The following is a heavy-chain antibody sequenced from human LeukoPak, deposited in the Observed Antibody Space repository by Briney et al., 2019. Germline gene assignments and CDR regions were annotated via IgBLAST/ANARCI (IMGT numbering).Heavy chain of an antibody. J-gene: IGHJ4*02. D-gene: IGHD1-26*01. Sequence: PGGSLRLSCAASGFTFSSYAMSWVRQAPGKGLEWVSTISGGGGSTYHADSVKGRFTISRDNSKNTLYLQMNSLRAKDTAVYYCAKDFGSYGVWGQGTLVTVSS. CDR2: ISGGGGST. CDR3: AKDFGSYGV. V-gene: IGHV3-23*01. CDR1: GFTFSSYA.